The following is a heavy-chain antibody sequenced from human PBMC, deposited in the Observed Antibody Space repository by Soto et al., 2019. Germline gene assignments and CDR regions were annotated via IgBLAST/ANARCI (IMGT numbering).Heavy chain of an antibody. Sequence: QLQLQESGPGLVKPSETLSLTCTVSGGSISSSSYYWGWIRQPPGKGLEWVGSIYYSGSTYYNPSLKSRVTISVDTSKNQFSLKLSSVTAADTAVYYCARSSIQGGSDFDYWGQGTLVTVSS. CDR1: GGSISSSSYY. V-gene: IGHV4-39*01. J-gene: IGHJ4*02. CDR3: ARSSIQGGSDFDY. CDR2: IYYSGST. D-gene: IGHD1-26*01.